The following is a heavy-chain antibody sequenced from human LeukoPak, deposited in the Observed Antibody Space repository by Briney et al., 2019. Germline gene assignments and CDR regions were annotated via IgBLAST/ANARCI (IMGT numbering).Heavy chain of an antibody. D-gene: IGHD5-18*01. CDR1: GDSVSSNSAA. V-gene: IGHV6-1*01. CDR3: ARGRDTAMALFDY. Sequence: SQTLSLTCAISGDSVSSNSAAWNWLRQSPSRGLEWLGRTYYRSKWYNDYAVSVKSRITINPDTSKNQFSLQLNSVTPEDTAVYYCARGRDTAMALFDYWGQGTLVTVSS. CDR2: TYYRSKWYN. J-gene: IGHJ4*02.